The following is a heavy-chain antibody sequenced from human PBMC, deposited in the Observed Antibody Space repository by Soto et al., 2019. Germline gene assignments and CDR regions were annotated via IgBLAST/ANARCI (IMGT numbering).Heavy chain of an antibody. CDR2: IYPGDSDT. J-gene: IGHJ3*02. CDR1: GYRFTRYW. D-gene: IGHD6-19*01. Sequence: GEALKISCKGSGYRFTRYWIGWVRQMTGKGLEWMGIIYPGDSDTRYSPSFQGQVTISADKSISTAYLQWSSLKASDTAMYYCARHGPGYSSGSDIWGQGTMVTVSS. V-gene: IGHV5-51*01. CDR3: ARHGPGYSSGSDI.